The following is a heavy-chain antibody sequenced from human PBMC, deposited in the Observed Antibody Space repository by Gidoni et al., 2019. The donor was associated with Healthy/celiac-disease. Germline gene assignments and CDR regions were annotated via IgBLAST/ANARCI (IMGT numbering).Heavy chain of an antibody. Sequence: EVQLVESGGGLVQPGGSLRLSCSASGFTFSRYAMHWVRQAPGKGLEYVSAISSNGGSTYYADSVKGRFTISRDNSKNTLYLQMSSLRAEDTAVYYCVKDSGWELLLYYFDYWGQGTLVTVSS. CDR1: GFTFSRYA. D-gene: IGHD1-26*01. CDR3: VKDSGWELLLYYFDY. J-gene: IGHJ4*02. CDR2: ISSNGGST. V-gene: IGHV3-64D*06.